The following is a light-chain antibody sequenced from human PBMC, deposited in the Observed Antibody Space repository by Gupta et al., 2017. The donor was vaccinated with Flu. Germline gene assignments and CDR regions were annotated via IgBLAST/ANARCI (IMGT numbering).Light chain of an antibody. J-gene: IGLJ1*01. V-gene: IGLV3-1*01. CDR2: QDD. CDR1: KLGNKY. CDR3: QAWDSRAFV. Sequence: SYELTQPPSVSVSPGQTASITYSGDKLGNKYASWYQQKPGQSHVLVIFQDDKRPSGIPERFSGYNSGNTATLTISGTQAMDEADYYCQAWDSRAFVFGSGTTVTVL.